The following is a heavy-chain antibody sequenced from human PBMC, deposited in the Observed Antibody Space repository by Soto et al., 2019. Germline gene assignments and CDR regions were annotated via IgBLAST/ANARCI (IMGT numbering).Heavy chain of an antibody. CDR2: VDHSGRT. Sequence: PSETLSLTCAVSGYSINSDYYRGWIRQPPGKGLEWIGSVDHSGRTYYSPSLRSRLTIFIDTSKNQFSLRLTSVTAADTAMYFCAKKGNSPSGKINLFDSWGPGTLVTVSS. CDR1: GYSINSDYY. J-gene: IGHJ4*02. D-gene: IGHD3-10*01. CDR3: AKKGNSPSGKINLFDS. V-gene: IGHV4-38-2*01.